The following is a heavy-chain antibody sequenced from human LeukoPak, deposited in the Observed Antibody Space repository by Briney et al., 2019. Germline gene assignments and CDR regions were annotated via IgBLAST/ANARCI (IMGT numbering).Heavy chain of an antibody. V-gene: IGHV3-74*01. Sequence: GGSLRLSCAASGFNFSSYWMHWVRQAPGKGLVWVSRMNADESSTSYAASVKGRFTISRDNAKNTVYLQMNSLRAEDAAVYYCARSSYSSSSSVWGQGTMVTVSS. D-gene: IGHD6-6*01. J-gene: IGHJ3*01. CDR3: ARSSYSSSSSV. CDR1: GFNFSSYW. CDR2: MNADESST.